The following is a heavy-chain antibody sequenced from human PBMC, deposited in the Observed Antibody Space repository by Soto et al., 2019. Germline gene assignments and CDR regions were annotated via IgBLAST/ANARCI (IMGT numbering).Heavy chain of an antibody. V-gene: IGHV1-18*01. CDR1: GYTFTSYG. D-gene: IGHD3-9*01. CDR2: ISAYNGNT. J-gene: IGHJ6*02. CDR3: ARDPISARNYDIFSYYYYGMDV. Sequence: ASVKVSCKASGYTFTSYGISWVRQAPGQGLEWMGWISAYNGNTNYAQKLQGRVTMTTDTSTSTAYMELRSLRSDDTAVYYCARDPISARNYDIFSYYYYGMDVWGQGTTVTVS.